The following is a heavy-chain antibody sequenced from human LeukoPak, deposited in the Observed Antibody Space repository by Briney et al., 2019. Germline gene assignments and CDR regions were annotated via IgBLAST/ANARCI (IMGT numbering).Heavy chain of an antibody. CDR2: IDPSDSYT. Sequence: GASLRISCKGSGYSFTSYWISWVRQMPGKGLEWMGRIDPSDSYTNYSPSFQGHVTISADKSISTAYLQWSSLKASDTAMYYCAISYYYGSGSLDAFDIWGQGTMVTVSS. V-gene: IGHV5-10-1*01. CDR3: AISYYYGSGSLDAFDI. CDR1: GYSFTSYW. J-gene: IGHJ3*02. D-gene: IGHD3-10*01.